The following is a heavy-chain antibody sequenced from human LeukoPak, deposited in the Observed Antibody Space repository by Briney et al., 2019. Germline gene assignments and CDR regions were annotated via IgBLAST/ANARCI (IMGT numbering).Heavy chain of an antibody. D-gene: IGHD2-2*01. J-gene: IGHJ4*02. V-gene: IGHV1-2*02. CDR1: GYTFTGYY. Sequence: ASVKVSCKASGYTFTGYYMHWVRQAPGQGLEWMGWINPNSGGTNYAQKFQGRVTMTRDTSISTAYMELSSLRTEDTAVYYCARDRGEALSKEYQLLTYYFDYWGQGTLVTVSS. CDR2: INPNSGGT. CDR3: ARDRGEALSKEYQLLTYYFDY.